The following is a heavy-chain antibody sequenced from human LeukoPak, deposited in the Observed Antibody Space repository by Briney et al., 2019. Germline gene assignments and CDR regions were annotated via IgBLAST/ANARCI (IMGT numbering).Heavy chain of an antibody. D-gene: IGHD3-9*01. J-gene: IGHJ4*02. CDR3: ARVNDILTSSFDY. CDR1: GFTFSSYA. CDR2: ISSSSSYI. Sequence: GGSLRLSCAASGFTFSSYAMHWVRQAPGKGLEWVSSISSSSSYIYYADSVKGRFTISRDNAKNSLYLQMNSLRAEDTAVYYCARVNDILTSSFDYWGQGTLVTVSS. V-gene: IGHV3-21*01.